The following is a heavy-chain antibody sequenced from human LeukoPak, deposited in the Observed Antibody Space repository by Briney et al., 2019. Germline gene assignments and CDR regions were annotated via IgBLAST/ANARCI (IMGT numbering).Heavy chain of an antibody. CDR1: GFTLSNAW. D-gene: IGHD3-10*01. J-gene: IGHJ4*02. CDR3: AKASPSGSEPGWFGELLSELDY. CDR2: ISYDGSNK. Sequence: PGGSLRLSCAASGFTLSNAWMSWVRQAPGKGLEWVAVISYDGSNKYYADSVKGRFTISRDNSKNTLYLQTNSLRAEDTAVYYCAKASPSGSEPGWFGELLSELDYWGQGTLVTVSS. V-gene: IGHV3-30*18.